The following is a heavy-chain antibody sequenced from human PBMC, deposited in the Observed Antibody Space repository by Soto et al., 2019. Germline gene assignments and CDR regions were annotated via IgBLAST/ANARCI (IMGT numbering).Heavy chain of an antibody. CDR2: IYPGDSDT. Sequence: GESLKISCKGSGYSFTSYWIGWVRQMPGKGLEWMGIIYPGDSDTRYSPSFQGQVTISADKSISTAYLQWSSLKASDTAMYYCARSFYSTKRYYYYGMDVWGQGTTVTVSS. J-gene: IGHJ6*02. V-gene: IGHV5-51*01. CDR3: ARSFYSTKRYYYYGMDV. D-gene: IGHD4-4*01. CDR1: GYSFTSYW.